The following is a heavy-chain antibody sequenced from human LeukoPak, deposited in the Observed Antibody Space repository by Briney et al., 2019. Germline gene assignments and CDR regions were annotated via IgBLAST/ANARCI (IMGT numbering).Heavy chain of an antibody. V-gene: IGHV4-38-2*02. Sequence: IPSETLSLTCTVTGSSISSGYYWGWIRQPPGKGLEWVGSFYHSGNTYYNPSLKSRVIVSVDTSKNQFSLKLNSVTAADTAVYYCARDFRSGWIYYFDYWGQGTLVTVSS. CDR2: FYHSGNT. J-gene: IGHJ4*02. CDR1: GSSISSGYY. D-gene: IGHD6-19*01. CDR3: ARDFRSGWIYYFDY.